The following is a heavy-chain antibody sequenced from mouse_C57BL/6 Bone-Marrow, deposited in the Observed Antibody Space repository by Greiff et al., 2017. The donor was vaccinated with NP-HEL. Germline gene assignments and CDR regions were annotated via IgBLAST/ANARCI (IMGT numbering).Heavy chain of an antibody. J-gene: IGHJ2*01. CDR2: INPYNGGT. CDR3: AREYYYYGSSYG. D-gene: IGHD1-1*01. Sequence: VQLQQSGPVLVKPGASVKMSCKASGYTFTDYYMNWVKQSHGKSLEWIGVINPYNGGTSYNQKFKGKATLTVDKSSSTAYMELNSLTSEDSAVYYCAREYYYYGSSYGWGQGTTLTVSS. CDR1: GYTFTDYY. V-gene: IGHV1-19*01.